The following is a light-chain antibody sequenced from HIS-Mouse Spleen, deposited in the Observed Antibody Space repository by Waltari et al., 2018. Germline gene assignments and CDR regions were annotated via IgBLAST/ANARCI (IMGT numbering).Light chain of an antibody. CDR3: AAWDDSLSGPV. V-gene: IGLV1-47*02. Sequence: QSVLTQPPSASGTPGQRVPNSCSGTSSNSGRNDVYWYQQLPGTAPKLLIYSNNQRPSGVPDRFSGSKSGTSASLAISGLRSEDEADYYCAAWDDSLSGPVFGGGTKLTVL. CDR1: SSNSGRND. CDR2: SNN. J-gene: IGLJ3*02.